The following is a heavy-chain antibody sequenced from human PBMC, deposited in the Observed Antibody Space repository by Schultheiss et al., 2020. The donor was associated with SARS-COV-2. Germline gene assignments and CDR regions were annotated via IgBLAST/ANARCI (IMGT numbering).Heavy chain of an antibody. Sequence: GGSLRLSCATSGLSFNIYSMYWVRQAPGKGLEWVSSISASSAYKYSADSVKGRFTISRDNAKNSLFLQMNSLRAEDTAVYYCARTISGRSPKQWLVQDGMDVWGQGTTVTAP. V-gene: IGHV3-21*01. J-gene: IGHJ6*02. CDR3: ARTISGRSPKQWLVQDGMDV. D-gene: IGHD6-19*01. CDR1: GLSFNIYS. CDR2: ISASSAYK.